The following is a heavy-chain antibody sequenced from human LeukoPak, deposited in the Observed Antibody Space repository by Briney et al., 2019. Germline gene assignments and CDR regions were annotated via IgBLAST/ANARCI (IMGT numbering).Heavy chain of an antibody. D-gene: IGHD4/OR15-4a*01. Sequence: GASLKLCCQGSGYSFTSYWIGCVRQMPGKGLEWLGIIYPGDSDTRYSASFQGQVTISADKSISTAYLQWSSLKASDTAMYYCARGATKDYYYDYMDVWGKGTTVTVSS. CDR2: IYPGDSDT. J-gene: IGHJ6*03. V-gene: IGHV5-51*01. CDR1: GYSFTSYW. CDR3: ARGATKDYYYDYMDV.